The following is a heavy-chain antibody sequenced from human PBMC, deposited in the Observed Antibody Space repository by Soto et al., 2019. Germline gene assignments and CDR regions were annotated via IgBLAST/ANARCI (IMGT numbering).Heavy chain of an antibody. CDR3: AKHPTLYCSGGSCPLDY. V-gene: IGHV3-23*01. CDR1: GFTFSSYA. Sequence: GGSLRLSCAASGFTFSSYAMSWVRQAPGKGLEWVSAISGSGGSTYYADSVKGRFTISRDNSKNTLYLQMNSLRAEDTAVYYCAKHPTLYCSGGSCPLDYWGQGTLVTVSS. J-gene: IGHJ4*02. D-gene: IGHD2-15*01. CDR2: ISGSGGST.